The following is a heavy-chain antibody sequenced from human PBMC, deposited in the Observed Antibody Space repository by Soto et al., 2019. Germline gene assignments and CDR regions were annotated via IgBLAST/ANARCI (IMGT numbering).Heavy chain of an antibody. CDR1: GGSISGYY. J-gene: IGHJ4*02. CDR2: IYYSGSS. Sequence: SETLSITCTVSGGSISGYYWSWIRQPPGKGLEWIGYIYYSGSSNYNPSLKSRVTISLDTSKNQFSLRLRSVTAADTAVYYCARARYDSSGYYYFDYWGQGTLVTVS. D-gene: IGHD3-22*01. CDR3: ARARYDSSGYYYFDY. V-gene: IGHV4-59*01.